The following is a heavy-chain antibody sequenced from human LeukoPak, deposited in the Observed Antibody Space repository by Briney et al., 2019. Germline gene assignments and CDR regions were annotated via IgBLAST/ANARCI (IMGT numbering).Heavy chain of an antibody. CDR3: ARHQHDFWSGCDY. J-gene: IGHJ4*02. CDR2: IYTSGST. D-gene: IGHD3-3*01. V-gene: IGHV4-4*09. Sequence: KPSETLSLTCTVSGGSISSYYWSWIRQPPGKGLEWIGYIYTSGSTNYNPSLKSRVTISVDTSKNQFSLKLSSVTAADTAVYYCARHQHDFWSGCDYWGQGTLVTVSS. CDR1: GGSISSYY.